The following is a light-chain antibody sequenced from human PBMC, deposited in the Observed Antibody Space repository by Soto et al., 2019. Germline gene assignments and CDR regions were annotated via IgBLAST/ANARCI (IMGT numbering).Light chain of an antibody. CDR1: SSDVGGYDY. V-gene: IGLV2-14*03. CDR2: DVY. CDR3: SSYTPTGTVV. Sequence: QSALTQPASVSGSPGQSITISCTGTSSDVGGYDYVSWFQQYPGKAPSLMIYDVYRRPSGVSYRFSGSKSGNTASLTISGLQAEDEDDYYCSSYTPTGTVVFGGGTKLTVL. J-gene: IGLJ3*02.